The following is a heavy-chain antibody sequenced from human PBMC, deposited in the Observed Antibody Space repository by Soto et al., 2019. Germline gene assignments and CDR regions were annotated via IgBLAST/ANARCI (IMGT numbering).Heavy chain of an antibody. CDR2: ISASGYST. J-gene: IGHJ4*02. D-gene: IGHD3-16*01. Sequence: XASLRPSFAASGFTLSDSPMGAVGQAPGKRLEWVSSISASGYSTYYADSVKGRFTISRDTSKNTLYLQTNSLRAEDTAMYYCEKMGRDAYKPIDSWGQGSLVTVSS. CDR3: EKMGRDAYKPIDS. V-gene: IGHV3-23*01. CDR1: GFTLSDSP.